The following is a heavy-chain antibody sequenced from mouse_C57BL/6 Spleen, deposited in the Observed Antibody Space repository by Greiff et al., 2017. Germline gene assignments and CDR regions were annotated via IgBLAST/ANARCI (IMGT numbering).Heavy chain of an antibody. Sequence: EVKLMESGPGLVKPSQSLSLTCSVTGYSITSGYYWNWIRQFPGNKLEWMGYISYDGSNNYNPSLKNRISITRDTSKNQFFLKLNSVTTEDTATYYCAREDYDGRFAYWGQGTLVTVSA. CDR2: ISYDGSN. V-gene: IGHV3-6*01. D-gene: IGHD2-4*01. J-gene: IGHJ3*01. CDR3: AREDYDGRFAY. CDR1: GYSITSGYY.